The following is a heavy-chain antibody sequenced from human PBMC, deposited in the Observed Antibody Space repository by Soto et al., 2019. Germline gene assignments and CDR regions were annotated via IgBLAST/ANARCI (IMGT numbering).Heavy chain of an antibody. CDR1: GYTFTNYA. V-gene: IGHV1-3*01. Sequence: GASVKVSCKASGYTFTNYAMHWVRQAPGQRLEWMGWINAGNCNTKYSQKFQGRVTITRDTSASTAYMELSSLRFEYTAMYYCARGYDFRGGMDVWGQGTTVTVSS. CDR3: ARGYDFRGGMDV. D-gene: IGHD3-10*02. CDR2: INAGNCNT. J-gene: IGHJ6*02.